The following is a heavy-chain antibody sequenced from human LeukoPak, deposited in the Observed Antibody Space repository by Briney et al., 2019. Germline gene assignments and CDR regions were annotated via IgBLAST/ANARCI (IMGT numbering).Heavy chain of an antibody. CDR1: GFSLSSNGVG. CDR2: IFWDDNQ. Sequence: ESGPTLVNPTQTLTLTCSFSGFSLSSNGVGVGWIRQPPGKALEWLAIIFWDDNQHYNPSLKTRLTITKDTSKNQVVLTMTNMDPVDTATYYCAHRGMLFGVVITFDYWSQGTLVTVSS. J-gene: IGHJ4*02. CDR3: AHRGMLFGVVITFDY. D-gene: IGHD3-3*01. V-gene: IGHV2-5*02.